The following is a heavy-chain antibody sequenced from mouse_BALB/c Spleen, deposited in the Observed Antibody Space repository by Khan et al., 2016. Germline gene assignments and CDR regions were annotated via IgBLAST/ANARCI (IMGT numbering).Heavy chain of an antibody. J-gene: IGHJ2*01. CDR1: GYTFTSYW. CDR3: ATRGYDCSLYFVY. D-gene: IGHD2-14*01. CDR2: INPSTGYT. V-gene: IGHV1-7*01. Sequence: QVRLQQSGAELAKPGASVKMSCKASGYTFTSYWMHWVKQRPGQGLEWIGYINPSTGYTEYHQKFKDKDTLTADKYSSTAYMQLSSMTSEDSAVYYFATRGYDCSLYFVYWGPVTTLVISS.